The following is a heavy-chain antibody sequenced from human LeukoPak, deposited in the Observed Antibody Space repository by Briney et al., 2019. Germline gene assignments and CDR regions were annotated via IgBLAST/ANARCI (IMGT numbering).Heavy chain of an antibody. Sequence: GGSLRLSCAASGFTFSSYSMNWVRQAPGKGLEWVSSISSGSSYIYYADSVKGRFTISRDNAKNSLYLQMNSLRAEDTAVYYCARVAYCTNGVCYQDAFDIWGQGTMVTVSS. J-gene: IGHJ3*02. V-gene: IGHV3-21*01. CDR2: ISSGSSYI. D-gene: IGHD2-8*01. CDR1: GFTFSSYS. CDR3: ARVAYCTNGVCYQDAFDI.